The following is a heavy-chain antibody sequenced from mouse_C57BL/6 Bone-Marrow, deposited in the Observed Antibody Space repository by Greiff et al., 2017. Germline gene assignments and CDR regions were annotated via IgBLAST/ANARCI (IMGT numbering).Heavy chain of an antibody. J-gene: IGHJ2*01. D-gene: IGHD3-3*01. Sequence: QVQLQQSGAELVRPGASVKLSCKASGYTFTDYYINWVKQRPGQGLEWIARIYPGSGNTYYNEKFKGKATLTAEKSSSTAYMQLSSLTSEDSAVYFCARERGGDPYCDYWGQGTTLTVSS. CDR3: ARERGGDPYCDY. CDR2: IYPGSGNT. V-gene: IGHV1-76*01. CDR1: GYTFTDYY.